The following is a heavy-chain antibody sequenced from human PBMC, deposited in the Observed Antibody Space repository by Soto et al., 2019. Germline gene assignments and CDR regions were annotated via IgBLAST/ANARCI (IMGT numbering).Heavy chain of an antibody. CDR1: GFSFRRHA. J-gene: IGHJ4*02. V-gene: IGHV3-33*01. Sequence: QVQLVASGWGVVQPGSSLSLSCAATGFSFRRHAMHWVRQAPGKGLEWVSGIWYDGSNKHYPYSGKGRFTISRDESKSTLNRQMSSLTPEETAVYYCGRDGVDDSDYYIDHWSQGTLV. CDR3: GRDGVDDSDYYIDH. D-gene: IGHD2-21*02. CDR2: IWYDGSNK.